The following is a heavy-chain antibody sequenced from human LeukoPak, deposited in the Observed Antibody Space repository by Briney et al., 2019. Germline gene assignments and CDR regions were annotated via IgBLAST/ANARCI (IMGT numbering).Heavy chain of an antibody. Sequence: GGSLRLSCAASGFTFSCYAMLWVRQAPGKGLEWVAFIQYDGRNKCCADSVKGRFTVSRDNSKNTLYLQMNRLRVEDTAIYYCAKDKNDSGDYSSMDVWGKGTTVTVSS. CDR3: AKDKNDSGDYSSMDV. CDR2: IQYDGRNK. D-gene: IGHD4-17*01. CDR1: GFTFSCYA. V-gene: IGHV3-30*02. J-gene: IGHJ6*03.